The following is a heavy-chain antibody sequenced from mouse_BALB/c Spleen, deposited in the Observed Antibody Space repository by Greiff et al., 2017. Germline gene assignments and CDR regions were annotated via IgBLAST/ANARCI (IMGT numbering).Heavy chain of an antibody. V-gene: IGHV2-3*01. CDR2: IWGDGST. Sequence: VKLMESGPGLVAPSQSLSITCTVSGFSLTSYGVSWVRQPPGKGLEWLGVIWGDGSTNYHSALISRLSISKDNSKSQVFLKLNSLQTDDTATYYCANPYGNYERVWFAYWGQGTLVTVSA. D-gene: IGHD2-1*01. CDR1: GFSLTSYG. J-gene: IGHJ3*01. CDR3: ANPYGNYERVWFAY.